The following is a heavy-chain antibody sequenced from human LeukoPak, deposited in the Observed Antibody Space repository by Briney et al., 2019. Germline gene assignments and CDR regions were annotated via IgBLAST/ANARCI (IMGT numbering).Heavy chain of an antibody. CDR3: ARDRPYCSSTSCSKNWFDP. D-gene: IGHD2-2*01. J-gene: IGHJ5*02. CDR1: GGSISSYY. V-gene: IGHV4-59*01. Sequence: SETLSLTCTVSGGSISSYYWSWIRQPPGKGLEWIGYIYYRGSTNYNPSLKSRVTISVDTSKNQFSLKLSSVTAADTAVYYCARDRPYCSSTSCSKNWFDPWGQGTLVTVSS. CDR2: IYYRGST.